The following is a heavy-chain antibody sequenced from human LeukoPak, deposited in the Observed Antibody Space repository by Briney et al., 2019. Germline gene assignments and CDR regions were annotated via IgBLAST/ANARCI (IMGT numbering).Heavy chain of an antibody. CDR3: ATRDQSRTYLAPADC. CDR2: TRRSGDT. V-gene: IGHV4-4*02. J-gene: IGHJ4*02. Sequence: SGTLSLTCAVYGVSVSSDNWWTWVRQSPGKGLEWIGETRRSGDTKYNPSLNGRVTISIDNSNNRLSLNLRYVTAADTAMYYCATRDQSRTYLAPADCWGQGTLATVSS. D-gene: IGHD5-24*01. CDR1: GVSVSSDNW.